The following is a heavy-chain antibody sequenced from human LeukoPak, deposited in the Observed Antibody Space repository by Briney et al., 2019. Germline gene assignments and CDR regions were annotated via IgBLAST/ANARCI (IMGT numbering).Heavy chain of an antibody. V-gene: IGHV3-7*01. CDR2: IKEDGSEK. CDR3: ASGRQLGY. Sequence: GGSLRLSCASSGFTYRNYWMSWVRQAPGKGLEWVANIKEDGSEKYYVDSVKGRFTISRDNARNSLYLQMNSLRAEDTAVYYCASGRQLGYWGQGTLVTVSS. J-gene: IGHJ4*02. D-gene: IGHD6-13*01. CDR1: GFTYRNYW.